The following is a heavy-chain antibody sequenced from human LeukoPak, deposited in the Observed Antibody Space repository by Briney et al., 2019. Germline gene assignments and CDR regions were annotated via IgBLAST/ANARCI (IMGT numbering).Heavy chain of an antibody. CDR1: GFTFSSYA. CDR2: IPYDGSSN. J-gene: IGHJ4*02. Sequence: GGSLRLSCAASGFTFSSYAMHWVRQAPGKGLEWVAVIPYDGSSNYYADSVKGRFTISRDNSKYVLYLQMNSLRAEDTAVYYCARGATTPYDYVWGSFDYWGQGTLVTVSS. CDR3: ARGATTPYDYVWGSFDY. V-gene: IGHV3-30-3*01. D-gene: IGHD3-16*01.